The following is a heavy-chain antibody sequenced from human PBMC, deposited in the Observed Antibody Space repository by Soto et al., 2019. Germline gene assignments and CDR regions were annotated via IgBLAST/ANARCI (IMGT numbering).Heavy chain of an antibody. CDR1: GGSFSGYY. CDR3: GKGGLFYYGSGDYYLRGGGKNKNYGMDV. Sequence: QVQLQQWGAGLLKPSETLSLTCAVYGGSFSGYYWSWIRQPPGKGLEWIGEINHSGSTNYNPSLKSPVPLSRGPAQGQVSPKTSSVNGPDTALYYCGKGGLFYYGSGDYYLRGGGKNKNYGMDVWGQGTTVTVSS. V-gene: IGHV4-34*01. J-gene: IGHJ6*02. CDR2: INHSGST. D-gene: IGHD3-10*01.